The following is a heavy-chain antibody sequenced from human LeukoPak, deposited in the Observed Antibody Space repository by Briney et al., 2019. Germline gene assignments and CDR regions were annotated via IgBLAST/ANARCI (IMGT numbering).Heavy chain of an antibody. CDR1: GGSFSGYY. CDR3: ARSPVTIFGVVYYFDY. D-gene: IGHD3-3*01. J-gene: IGHJ4*02. Sequence: SETLSLTCAVYGGSFSGYYWSWIRQPPGKGLEWIGYIYYSGSTNYNPSLKSRVTISVDTSKNQFSLKLSSVTAADTAVYYCARSPVTIFGVVYYFDYWGQGTLVTVSS. V-gene: IGHV4-59*01. CDR2: IYYSGST.